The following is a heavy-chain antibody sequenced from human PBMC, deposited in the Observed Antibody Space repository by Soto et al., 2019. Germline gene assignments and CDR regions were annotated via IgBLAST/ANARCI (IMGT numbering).Heavy chain of an antibody. CDR3: AAHDSGGYYAEY. Sequence: QLQLQESGPGLVKPSETLSLTCTVSGDSVTVSDYYWGWIRQPPGTGLEWIGSTHSSGGTYSNPSLKSRVTISGDTSKKQFSLKLTSVTAADAAVYYCAAHDSGGYYAEYWGQGTLVTVSA. J-gene: IGHJ4*02. V-gene: IGHV4-39*01. CDR2: THSSGGT. D-gene: IGHD3-22*01. CDR1: GDSVTVSDYY.